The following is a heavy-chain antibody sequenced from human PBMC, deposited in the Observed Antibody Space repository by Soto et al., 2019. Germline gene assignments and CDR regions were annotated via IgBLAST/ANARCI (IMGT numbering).Heavy chain of an antibody. CDR3: AGSTVRGNIIMSLPGSFDP. CDR1: GFSFDEYA. CDR2: ISWNSGVI. D-gene: IGHD3-10*01. V-gene: IGHV3-9*01. J-gene: IGHJ5*02. Sequence: GGSLRLSCAASGFSFDEYAMNWVRQVPGKGLEWVSGISWNSGVIGYADSVKGRFTISRDNAKNSLYLQMNSLKTEDTALYYCAGSTVRGNIIMSLPGSFDPWGQGTLVTVSS.